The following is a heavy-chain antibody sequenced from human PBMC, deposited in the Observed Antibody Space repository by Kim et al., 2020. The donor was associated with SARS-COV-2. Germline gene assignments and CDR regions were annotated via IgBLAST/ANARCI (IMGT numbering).Heavy chain of an antibody. V-gene: IGHV1-69*01. D-gene: IGHD3-9*01. J-gene: IGHJ4*02. Sequence: YAQKFQGRGTITADESTSTAYMELSSLRSEDTAVYYCARGGVLTGYSFDYWGQGTLVTVSS. CDR3: ARGGVLTGYSFDY.